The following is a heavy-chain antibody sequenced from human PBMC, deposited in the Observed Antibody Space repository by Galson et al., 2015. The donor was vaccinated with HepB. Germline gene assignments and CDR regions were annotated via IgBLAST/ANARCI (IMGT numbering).Heavy chain of an antibody. D-gene: IGHD3-22*01. V-gene: IGHV1-24*01. CDR3: ATVAGRYYYDSSGYYSF. Sequence: SVKVSCKVSGYTLTELSMHWVRQAPGKGLEWMGGFDPEDGETIYAQKFQGRVTMTEDTSTDTAYMELSSLRSEDTAVYYCATVAGRYYYDSSGYYSFWGKGTLVTVSS. CDR1: GYTLTELS. CDR2: FDPEDGET. J-gene: IGHJ4*02.